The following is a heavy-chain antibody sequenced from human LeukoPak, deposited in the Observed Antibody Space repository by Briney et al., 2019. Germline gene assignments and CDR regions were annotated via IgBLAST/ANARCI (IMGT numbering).Heavy chain of an antibody. CDR3: AKGMTVAGTRWGLDY. V-gene: IGHV3-23*01. D-gene: IGHD6-19*01. CDR2: ISGSGGST. J-gene: IGHJ4*02. CDR1: GFTFSSYA. Sequence: GGSLRLSCAASGFTFSSYAMSWVRQAPGKGLEWVSAISGSGGSTYYADPVKGRFTISRDNSKNTLYLQMNSLRAEDTAVYYCAKGMTVAGTRWGLDYWGQGTLVTVSS.